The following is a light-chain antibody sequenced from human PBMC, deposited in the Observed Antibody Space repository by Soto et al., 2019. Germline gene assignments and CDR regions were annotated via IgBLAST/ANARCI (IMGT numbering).Light chain of an antibody. CDR3: QQYNNWPPWT. CDR2: GAS. Sequence: EVVITQSPSTRAVSPGERAAVSCRASQSVSSNLAWYQQQPGQAPRLLIYGASTRATGIPARFSGSGSGTEFTLPISSLQSEDFAVYYCQQYNNWPPWTFGQGTKVDIK. CDR1: QSVSSN. J-gene: IGKJ1*01. V-gene: IGKV3-15*01.